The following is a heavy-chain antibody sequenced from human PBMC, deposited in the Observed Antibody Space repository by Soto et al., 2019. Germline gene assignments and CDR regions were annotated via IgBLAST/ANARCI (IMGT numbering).Heavy chain of an antibody. CDR3: ARGYNWSENAFAF. J-gene: IGHJ4*02. CDR2: ISSSSSYI. V-gene: IGHV3-21*01. D-gene: IGHD1-1*01. CDR1: GFTFSSYS. Sequence: EVQLVESGGGLVKPGGSLRLSCAASGFTFSSYSMNWVRQAPGKGLEWVSSISSSSSYIYYADSVQGPFTISRDNAKNSLYMERITLRADDTAVYYCARGYNWSENAFAFWGQGTVVTVSS.